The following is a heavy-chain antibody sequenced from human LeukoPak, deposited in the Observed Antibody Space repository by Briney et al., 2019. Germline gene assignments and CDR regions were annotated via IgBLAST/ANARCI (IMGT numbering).Heavy chain of an antibody. CDR1: GYSFTTYW. D-gene: IGHD3-16*01. J-gene: IGHJ4*02. Sequence: GESLKISCKGSGYSFTTYWIGWVRQMPGKGLEWVGTIYPGDSDTRYNPSFQDQVTISVDKSIYTAYLQWSTLKASDTAMYYCARERFGDDYFDFWGQGILVTVSS. V-gene: IGHV5-51*01. CDR3: ARERFGDDYFDF. CDR2: IYPGDSDT.